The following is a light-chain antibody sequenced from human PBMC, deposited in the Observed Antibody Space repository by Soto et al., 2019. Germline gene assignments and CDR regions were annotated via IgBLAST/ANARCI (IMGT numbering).Light chain of an antibody. CDR2: GAS. CDR1: QSVSSN. Sequence: EIVMTQSPATLSVSPGERATLSCRASQSVSSNLAWYQQKPGQAPRLLIYGASTRATGIPDRFSGSGSGTEFTLTISILQSEDFAVYYCQQYNNWPPLTFGGGTKVEIK. J-gene: IGKJ4*01. V-gene: IGKV3-15*01. CDR3: QQYNNWPPLT.